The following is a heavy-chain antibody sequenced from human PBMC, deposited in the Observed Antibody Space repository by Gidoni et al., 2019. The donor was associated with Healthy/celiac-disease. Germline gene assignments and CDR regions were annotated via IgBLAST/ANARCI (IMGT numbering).Heavy chain of an antibody. CDR2: ISWDSSSI. CDR3: AKSTGTYFDY. J-gene: IGHJ4*02. Sequence: EVQLVESGGGSVQPGRSLRLPCAASGFTFDDYAMHWVRQAPGKGLEWVSGISWDSSSIGYADSVKGRFTISRDNAKNSLYLQMNSLRAEDTALYYCAKSTGTYFDYWGQGTLVTVSS. CDR1: GFTFDDYA. D-gene: IGHD1-1*01. V-gene: IGHV3-9*01.